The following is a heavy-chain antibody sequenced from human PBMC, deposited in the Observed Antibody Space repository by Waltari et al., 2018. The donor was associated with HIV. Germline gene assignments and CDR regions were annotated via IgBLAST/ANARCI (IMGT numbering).Heavy chain of an antibody. CDR2: THRLTRNT. D-gene: IGHD6-19*01. V-gene: IGHV1-18*04. J-gene: IGHJ1*01. CDR1: GFSFPKYG. CDR3: VRDLSPMGKSGWYDS. Sequence: QVRLVQSGAEVKKPGASVKVSCKASGFSFPKYGSSGVRQAPGKGLGGMGWTHRLTRNTDSAEKFQGRITMTRDTFTKTIYIELTTLKSDDSAIYYCVRDLSPMGKSGWYDSWGQGTVVTVSS.